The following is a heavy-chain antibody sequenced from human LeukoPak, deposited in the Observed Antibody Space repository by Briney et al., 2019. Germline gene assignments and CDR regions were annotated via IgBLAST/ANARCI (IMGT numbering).Heavy chain of an antibody. Sequence: PSETLSLTCTVSGGSISSYYWSWIRQPPGRGLEWIGRIYTSGSTNYNPPLKSRVTMSVDTSKNQFSLKLSSVTAAETAVYYCARARGGRPAKWYFDLWGRGTLVTVSS. D-gene: IGHD2-15*01. V-gene: IGHV4-4*07. CDR2: IYTSGST. CDR3: ARARGGRPAKWYFDL. CDR1: GGSISSYY. J-gene: IGHJ2*01.